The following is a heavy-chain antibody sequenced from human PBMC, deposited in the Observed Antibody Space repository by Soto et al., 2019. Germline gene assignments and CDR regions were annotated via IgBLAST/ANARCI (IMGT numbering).Heavy chain of an antibody. J-gene: IGHJ5*02. CDR2: INHTGGT. D-gene: IGHD3-3*01. CDR3: ATRITVFGLLIPPFEP. V-gene: IGHV4-34*01. Sequence: SETPSLTCAVYGGSANGYYWNWIRQPPGKGLEWIGEINHTGGTPYNPSLKSRVTMSADTSKNQFLLRLSSVTAADTAIYYCATRITVFGLLIPPFEPWGQGTQVTVSS. CDR1: GGSANGYY.